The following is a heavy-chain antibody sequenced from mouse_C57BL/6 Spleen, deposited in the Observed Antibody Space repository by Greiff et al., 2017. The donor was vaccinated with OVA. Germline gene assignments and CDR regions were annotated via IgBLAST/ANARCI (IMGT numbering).Heavy chain of an antibody. CDR1: GFTFSDAW. CDR3: TRRSYDYDGFAY. J-gene: IGHJ3*01. V-gene: IGHV6-6*01. CDR2: IRNKANNHAT. Sequence: EVQLVESGGGLVQPGGSMKLSCAASGFTFSDAWMDWVRQSPEKGLEWVAEIRNKANNHATYYAESVKGRFTISRDDSKSSVYLQMNSLRAEDTGIYYCTRRSYDYDGFAYWGQGTLVTVSA. D-gene: IGHD2-4*01.